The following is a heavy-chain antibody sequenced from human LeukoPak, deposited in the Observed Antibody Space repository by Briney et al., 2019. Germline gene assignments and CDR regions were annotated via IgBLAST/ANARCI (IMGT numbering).Heavy chain of an antibody. V-gene: IGHV3-30*02. CDR2: IRYDGSNK. D-gene: IGHD3-9*01. CDR3: ARDPGYYDILKMAFDI. Sequence: GSLRLSCAASGFTFSSYGMHWVRQAPGKGLEWVAFIRYDGSNKYYADSVKGRFTISRDNSKNTLYLQMNSLRAEDTAVYYCARDPGYYDILKMAFDIWGQGTMVTVSS. J-gene: IGHJ3*02. CDR1: GFTFSSYG.